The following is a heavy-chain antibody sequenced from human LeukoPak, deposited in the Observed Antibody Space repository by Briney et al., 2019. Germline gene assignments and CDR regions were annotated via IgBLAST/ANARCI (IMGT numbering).Heavy chain of an antibody. CDR1: GYTFTGYY. Sequence: ASVKVSCKASGYTFTGYYMHWVRQAPGQGLEWMGIINPSGGSTSYAQKFQGRVTMTRDTSISTAYMELSRLRSDDTAVYYCARDRGRRLSYGLNDAFDIWGQGTMVTVSS. D-gene: IGHD5-18*01. CDR3: ARDRGRRLSYGLNDAFDI. V-gene: IGHV1-46*01. J-gene: IGHJ3*02. CDR2: INPSGGST.